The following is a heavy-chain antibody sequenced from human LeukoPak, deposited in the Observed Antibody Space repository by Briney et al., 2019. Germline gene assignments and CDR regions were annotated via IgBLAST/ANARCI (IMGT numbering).Heavy chain of an antibody. V-gene: IGHV2-5*01. CDR2: IYWNDDK. Sequence: SGPTLVHPTPTLTLTCTFSGFSLSTRGVGVGWIRQPPGKALEWLALIYWNDDKRYSTSLKSRLTITKDTSKNQVVLTMTNMDPVDTATYYCAHGLVGGGYCSSTSCLDAFDIWGQGTMVTVSS. CDR3: AHGLVGGGYCSSTSCLDAFDI. CDR1: GFSLSTRGVG. D-gene: IGHD2-2*01. J-gene: IGHJ3*02.